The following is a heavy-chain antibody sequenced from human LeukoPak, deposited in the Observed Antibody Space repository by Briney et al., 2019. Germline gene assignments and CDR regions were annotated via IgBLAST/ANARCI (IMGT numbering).Heavy chain of an antibody. CDR1: GFTFDNHA. J-gene: IGHJ4*02. Sequence: GGSLRLSCAASGFTFDNHAMNWVRQAPGKGLEWVGFTRDRSASGTTEYAASVRGRFTISRDDSRRIAYLQMNSLRIEDTAVYYCTRAVTSQDRKYYFDYWGRGTRVTVSS. V-gene: IGHV3-49*04. CDR3: TRAVTSQDRKYYFDY. CDR2: TRDRSASGTT. D-gene: IGHD2-2*01.